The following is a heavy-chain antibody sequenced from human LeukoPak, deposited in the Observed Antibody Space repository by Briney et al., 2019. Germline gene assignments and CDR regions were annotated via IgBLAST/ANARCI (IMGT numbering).Heavy chain of an antibody. V-gene: IGHV3-15*01. Sequence: GGSLRLSCAASGFTFSNAWMSWVRQAPGKGLEWVGRIKSKSDGGTIDYGAPVKGRFTISRDDSKNTLYLQMSSLKTEDTAVYYCTTDLGIPSGGDFDCWCQGTLVTVSS. D-gene: IGHD6-13*01. CDR1: GFTFSNAW. CDR2: IKSKSDGGTI. CDR3: TTDLGIPSGGDFDC. J-gene: IGHJ4*02.